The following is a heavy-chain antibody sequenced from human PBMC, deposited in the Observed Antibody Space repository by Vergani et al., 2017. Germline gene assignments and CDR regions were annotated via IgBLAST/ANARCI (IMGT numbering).Heavy chain of an antibody. Sequence: QVQLQESGPRLVRPSQTLSLTCTVSGGSINTGAYYWSWIRQPAGKGLEWIGRVYTSGMTNYNPSLKSRVTILVDRSKSQLSLKLTSVTAGDTAVYFCAIELSYYYGSGSDDYNPYYYDGMDVWGPGTTVTVSS. J-gene: IGHJ6*02. D-gene: IGHD3-10*01. CDR1: GGSINTGAYY. CDR3: AIELSYYYGSGSDDYNPYYYDGMDV. CDR2: VYTSGMT. V-gene: IGHV4-61*02.